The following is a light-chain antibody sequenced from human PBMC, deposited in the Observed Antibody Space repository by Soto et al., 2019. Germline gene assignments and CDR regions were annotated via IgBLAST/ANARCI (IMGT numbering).Light chain of an antibody. Sequence: DIQMTQSPSTLSACVGDRVTITCRASQSVGSWLAWYQQKPGKAPKFLIYDASSLESGAPSRFIDSGSRKEFTLTIRSLQPDDFATYYCQQYNSYPRSFGLWTTVAIK. CDR1: QSVGSW. J-gene: IGKJ1*01. V-gene: IGKV1-5*01. CDR2: DAS. CDR3: QQYNSYPRS.